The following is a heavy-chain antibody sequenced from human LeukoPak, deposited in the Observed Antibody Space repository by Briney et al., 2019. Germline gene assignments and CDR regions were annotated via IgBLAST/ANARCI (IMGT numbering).Heavy chain of an antibody. CDR1: GFTFSRYW. J-gene: IGHJ4*02. CDR2: IKHDGGEK. Sequence: GGSLRLFCAASGFTFSRYWMSWVRQAPGKGLEWVANIKHDGGEKYYVDSVKGRFTISRDNAKNSLYLQMNSLRAEDTAVYYCASRYCSGGSCSNFDYWGQGTLVTVSS. D-gene: IGHD2-15*01. CDR3: ASRYCSGGSCSNFDY. V-gene: IGHV3-7*01.